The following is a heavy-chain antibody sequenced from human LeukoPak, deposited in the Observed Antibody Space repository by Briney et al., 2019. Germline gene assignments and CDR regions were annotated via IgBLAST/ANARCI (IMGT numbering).Heavy chain of an antibody. V-gene: IGHV3-74*01. J-gene: IGHJ5*02. D-gene: IGHD5-18*01. Sequence: ETLSLNRSFSGGSISNYYWGWVRQPPGKGLVWVSRINSDGSSTSYGDSVKGRFTISRDNAKNTLYLQMNSLRAEDTAVYYCARERGYQFDPWGQGTLVTVSS. CDR3: ARERGYQFDP. CDR1: GGSISNYY. CDR2: INSDGSST.